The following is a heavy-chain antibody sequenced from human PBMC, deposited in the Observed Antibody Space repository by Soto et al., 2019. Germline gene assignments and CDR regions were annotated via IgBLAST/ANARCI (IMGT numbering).Heavy chain of an antibody. CDR3: AKDPCSSWYCKYFDY. V-gene: IGHV3-23*01. D-gene: IGHD6-13*01. J-gene: IGHJ4*02. CDR1: GFSFSTYA. Sequence: EVQLLESGGGLVQPGESLRLSCAGSGFSFSTYAMNWVRQSPGKGLEWVSGISAHDGGTYYADSVRGRFTISRDNSKNTVYLQMNSLRAEDTAVYYCAKDPCSSWYCKYFDYWGQGTLVTVSS. CDR2: ISAHDGGT.